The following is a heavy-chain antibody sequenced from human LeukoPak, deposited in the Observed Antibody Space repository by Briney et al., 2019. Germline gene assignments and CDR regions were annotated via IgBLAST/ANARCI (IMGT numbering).Heavy chain of an antibody. J-gene: IGHJ4*02. D-gene: IGHD6-13*01. Sequence: GSSVKVSCKASGYTFTGYYMHWVRQAPGQGLEWMGWINPNSGGTNYAQKFQGRVTMTRDTSISTAYMELSRLRSDETAVYYCARLAGSSWYFDYWGQGTLVTVSS. CDR1: GYTFTGYY. V-gene: IGHV1-2*02. CDR2: INPNSGGT. CDR3: ARLAGSSWYFDY.